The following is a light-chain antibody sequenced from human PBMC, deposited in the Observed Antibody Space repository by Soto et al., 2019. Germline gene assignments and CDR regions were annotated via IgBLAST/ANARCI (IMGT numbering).Light chain of an antibody. Sequence: SVLTQPPSTFGTPGQRVTISCSGGICNIGTYTVSWYQQFPETAPKLLIYGSNQRPSGVPDRFSGSKSGTSASLSIGGLQSEDEADYYCAAWDDSLNGPTFGGGTKVTVL. CDR3: AAWDDSLNGPT. J-gene: IGLJ2*01. CDR1: ICNIGTYT. V-gene: IGLV1-44*01. CDR2: GSN.